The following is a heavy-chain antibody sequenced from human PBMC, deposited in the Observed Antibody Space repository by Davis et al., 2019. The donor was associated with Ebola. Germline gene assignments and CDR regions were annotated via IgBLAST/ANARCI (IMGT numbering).Heavy chain of an antibody. Sequence: SETLSLTCTVSGGSISSYYWSWIRQPPGKGLEWIGYIYYSGSTNYNPSLKSRVTISVDTSKNQFSLKLSSVTAADTAVYYCARDELRKYYYGSGRFYYGMDVWGQGTTVTVSS. CDR2: IYYSGST. CDR1: GGSISSYY. V-gene: IGHV4-59*12. CDR3: ARDELRKYYYGSGRFYYGMDV. D-gene: IGHD3-10*01. J-gene: IGHJ6*02.